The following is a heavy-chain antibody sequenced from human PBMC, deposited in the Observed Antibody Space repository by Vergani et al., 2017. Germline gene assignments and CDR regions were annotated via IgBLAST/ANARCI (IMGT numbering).Heavy chain of an antibody. CDR1: GYSFTSYW. Sequence: EVQLVQSGAEVKTPGESLKISCKGSGYSFTSYWIGWVRQMPGKGLEWMGIIYPGDSDTRYSPSFQGQVTISADKSISTAYLQWSSLKASDTAMYYCARQEGEGDLWSGYSWYVDLWRRGTLVTGSS. CDR3: ARQEGEGDLWSGYSWYVDL. CDR2: IYPGDSDT. D-gene: IGHD3-3*01. V-gene: IGHV5-51*01. J-gene: IGHJ2*01.